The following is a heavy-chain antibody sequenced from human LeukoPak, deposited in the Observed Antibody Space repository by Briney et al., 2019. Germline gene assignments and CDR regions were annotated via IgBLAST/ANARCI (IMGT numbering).Heavy chain of an antibody. Sequence: GGSLRLSCAASGFTFSSYDMNWVHQAPGKGLEWVSEISGSGGTTYYADSVKGRFTISRDNAKNSLYLQMNSLRAEDTAVYYCAVRFDYWGQGILVTVSS. CDR2: ISGSGGTT. V-gene: IGHV3-23*01. J-gene: IGHJ4*02. D-gene: IGHD3-16*02. CDR3: AVRFDY. CDR1: GFTFSSYD.